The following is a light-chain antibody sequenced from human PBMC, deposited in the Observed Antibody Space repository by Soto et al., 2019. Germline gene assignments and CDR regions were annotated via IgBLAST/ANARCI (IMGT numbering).Light chain of an antibody. V-gene: IGKV3-20*01. J-gene: IGKJ5*01. CDR3: QQYGTSLIT. CDR2: GAS. Sequence: EIVLTQSPGTLSLSPGERATLSCRASQSVSSLAWYQQKPGQAPRLLIYGASSRATGIPDRFSGSGSGTDFTLTITRLEPEDFAVYYCQQYGTSLITFGQGTRLEIK. CDR1: QSVSS.